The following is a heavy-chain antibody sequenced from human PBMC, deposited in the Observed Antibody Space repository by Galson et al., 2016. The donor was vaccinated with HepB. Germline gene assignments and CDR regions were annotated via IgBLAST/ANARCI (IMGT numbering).Heavy chain of an antibody. J-gene: IGHJ5*02. CDR1: GGSISSGDHY. CDR2: IYYRGKT. CDR3: ARPPLGYCSGSACSGWFDP. Sequence: TLSLTCTVPGGSISSGDHYWSWIRQPPGKGLEWIGYIYYRGKTYYNPSLKSRATISVDTSKNQFSLKLTSVTAADTAVYCCARPPLGYCSGSACSGWFDPWGQGTLVTVSS. D-gene: IGHD2-15*01. V-gene: IGHV4-30-4*01.